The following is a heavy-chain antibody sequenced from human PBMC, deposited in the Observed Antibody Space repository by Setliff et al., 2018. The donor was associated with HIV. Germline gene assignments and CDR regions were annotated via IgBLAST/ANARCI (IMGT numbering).Heavy chain of an antibody. CDR2: IYYSGST. CDR1: GGSISSGGYY. J-gene: IGHJ6*03. CDR3: ARARGGCGSTSCPEAYYYYYMDV. V-gene: IGHV4-31*03. Sequence: SETLSLTCTVSGGSISSGGYYWSWIRQHPGKGLEWIGYIYYSGSTYYNPSLKSRVTISVDTSKNQFSLKVSRVTAADTAVYYCARARGGCGSTSCPEAYYYYYMDVWGKGTSVTVSS. D-gene: IGHD2-2*01.